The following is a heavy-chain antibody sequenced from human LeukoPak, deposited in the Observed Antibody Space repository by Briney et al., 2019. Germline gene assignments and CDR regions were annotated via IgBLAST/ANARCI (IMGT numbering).Heavy chain of an antibody. J-gene: IGHJ5*02. CDR1: GFTFSTYW. CDR2: ISSDGSST. Sequence: GGSLRLSCAASGFTFSTYWMHWVRQAPGKGLEWVSSISSDGSSTKYADSVKGRFTISRDNAKNTLYLQMNSLRDEDTAVYSCARAQDIFGTSVDNWFDPWGQGTLVTVSS. V-gene: IGHV3-74*03. D-gene: IGHD1-1*01. CDR3: ARAQDIFGTSVDNWFDP.